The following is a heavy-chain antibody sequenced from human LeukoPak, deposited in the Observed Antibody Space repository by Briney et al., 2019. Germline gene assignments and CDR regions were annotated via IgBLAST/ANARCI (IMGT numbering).Heavy chain of an antibody. V-gene: IGHV5-51*01. CDR3: ARQGYYGSGTYYLDY. Sequence: GESLKISCQGSGYTFNTHWIGWVRQMPGKGLEWMGIIYPGDSDTRYSPSFQGQVTISADKSITTAYLQWSSLKASDTAMYYCARQGYYGSGTYYLDYWGQGTLVTVSS. CDR1: GYTFNTHW. CDR2: IYPGDSDT. D-gene: IGHD3-10*01. J-gene: IGHJ4*02.